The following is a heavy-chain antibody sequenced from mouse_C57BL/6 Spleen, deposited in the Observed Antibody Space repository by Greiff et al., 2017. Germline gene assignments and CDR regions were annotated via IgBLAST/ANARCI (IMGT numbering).Heavy chain of an antibody. CDR1: GYAFSSSW. D-gene: IGHD1-3*01. V-gene: IGHV1-82*01. CDR3: ARRDNNYDAMDY. Sequence: QVQLQQSGPELVKPGASVKISCKASGYAFSSSWMNWVKQRPGKGLEWIGRIYPGDGDTNYNGKFKGKATLTADKSSSTAYMQLSSLTSEDSAVYFCARRDNNYDAMDYWGQGTSVTVSS. CDR2: IYPGDGDT. J-gene: IGHJ4*01.